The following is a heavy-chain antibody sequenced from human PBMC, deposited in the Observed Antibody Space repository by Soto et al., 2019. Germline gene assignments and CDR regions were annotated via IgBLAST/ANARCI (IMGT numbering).Heavy chain of an antibody. V-gene: IGHV3-33*01. CDR2: IWYDGSNK. J-gene: IGHJ6*03. CDR1: GFTFSSYG. Sequence: GGSLRLSCAASGFTFSSYGMHWVRQAPGKGLEWVAVIWYDGSNKYYADSVKGRFTISRDNSKNTLYLQMSSLRAEDTAVYYCARDRRNYDFWSGYYEGYYYYMDVWGKGTTVTVSS. D-gene: IGHD3-3*01. CDR3: ARDRRNYDFWSGYYEGYYYYMDV.